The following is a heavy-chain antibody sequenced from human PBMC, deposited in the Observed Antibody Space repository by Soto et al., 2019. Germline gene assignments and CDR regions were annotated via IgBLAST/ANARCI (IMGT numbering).Heavy chain of an antibody. CDR1: GYAFSVAW. V-gene: IGHV3-15*07. CDR3: TADVVGLTNGLDV. Sequence: EVQLVESGGGLVKPGGSLRLSCAASGYAFSVAWMNWVRQAPGKGLEWVGRIKSKAGGASTDYAAPVKGRFIISRDDSKNTLYLQMNSLEIEDTAVYYSTADVVGLTNGLDVWGQGTTVTVSS. J-gene: IGHJ6*02. CDR2: IKSKAGGAST. D-gene: IGHD2-21*01.